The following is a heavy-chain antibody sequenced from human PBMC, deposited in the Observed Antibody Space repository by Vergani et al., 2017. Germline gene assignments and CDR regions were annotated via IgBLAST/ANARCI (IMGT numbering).Heavy chain of an antibody. CDR1: GFTFSSYA. V-gene: IGHV3-30-3*01. D-gene: IGHD2-15*01. Sequence: QVQLVESGGGVVQPGRSLRLSCAASGFTFSSYAMHWVRQAPGKGLEWVAVISYDGSNKYYADSVKGRFTISRDNSKNTLYLQMNSLRAEDTAVYYCASTLPHQGAFYIWGQGTMVTVSS. J-gene: IGHJ3*02. CDR3: ASTLPHQGAFYI. CDR2: ISYDGSNK.